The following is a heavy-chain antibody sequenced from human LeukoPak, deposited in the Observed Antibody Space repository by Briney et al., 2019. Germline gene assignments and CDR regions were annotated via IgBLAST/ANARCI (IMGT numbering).Heavy chain of an antibody. V-gene: IGHV1-8*03. J-gene: IGHJ4*02. Sequence: ASVKVSCKASGYTFTSYDINWVRQATGQGLEWMGWMNPNSGNTGYAQKFQGRVTITRNTSISTAYMELSSLRSEDTTVYYCARNTGQQPPDYWGQGTLVTVSS. CDR2: MNPNSGNT. CDR3: ARNTGQQPPDY. CDR1: GYTFTSYD. D-gene: IGHD6-13*01.